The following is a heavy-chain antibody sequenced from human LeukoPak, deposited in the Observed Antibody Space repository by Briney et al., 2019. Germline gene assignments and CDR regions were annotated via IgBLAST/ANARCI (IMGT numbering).Heavy chain of an antibody. CDR2: ISYDGSNK. CDR1: GFSFSNYA. J-gene: IGHJ4*02. D-gene: IGHD5-24*01. V-gene: IGHV3-30*04. Sequence: GGSLRLSCVASGFSFSNYAMHWVRQVPGKGLEWVAVISYDGSNKYYADFVKGRFTISRDNSKNTLYLQMNSLRAEDTAVYYCAREGWLQPLFDYWGQGTLVTVSS. CDR3: AREGWLQPLFDY.